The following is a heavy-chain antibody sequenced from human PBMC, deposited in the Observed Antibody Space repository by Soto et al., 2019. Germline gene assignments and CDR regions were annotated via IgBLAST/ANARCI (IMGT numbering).Heavy chain of an antibody. CDR2: IIPIFGTA. CDR1: GGTFSSYA. J-gene: IGHJ6*02. Sequence: GASVKVSCKASGGTFSSYAISWVRQAPGQGLEWMGGIIPIFGTANYAQKFQGRVTITAAESTSTAYMELSSLRSEDTAVYYCARTRTPPGIAALDYYYYGMDVWGQGTTVTVSS. D-gene: IGHD6-25*01. CDR3: ARTRTPPGIAALDYYYYGMDV. V-gene: IGHV1-69*13.